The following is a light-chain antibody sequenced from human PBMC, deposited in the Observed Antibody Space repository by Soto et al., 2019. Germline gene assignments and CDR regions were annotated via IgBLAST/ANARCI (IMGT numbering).Light chain of an antibody. CDR1: QSVSSN. V-gene: IGKV3-15*01. CDR2: GAS. J-gene: IGKJ1*01. Sequence: EIVMTQSPATLSVSPGERATLSCRASQSVSSNLAWYQQKPGQAPRLLIYGASTRATGIPARFSGSGSGTEFTLTISSLQSEDFAVYYCQKYNTWPLAFGQGTKVEV. CDR3: QKYNTWPLA.